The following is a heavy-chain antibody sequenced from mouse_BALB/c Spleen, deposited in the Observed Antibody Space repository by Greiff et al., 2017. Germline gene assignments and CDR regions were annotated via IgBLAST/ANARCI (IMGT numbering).Heavy chain of an antibody. CDR3: ARNTGSSYGDAMDY. Sequence: QVQLKESGPGLVQPSQSLSITCTVSGFSLTSYGVHWVRQSPGKGLEWLGVIWSGGSTDYNAAFISRLSISKDNSKSQVFFKMNSLQANDTAIYYCARNTGSSYGDAMDYWGQGTSVTVSS. V-gene: IGHV2-2*02. CDR2: IWSGGST. CDR1: GFSLTSYG. J-gene: IGHJ4*01. D-gene: IGHD1-1*01.